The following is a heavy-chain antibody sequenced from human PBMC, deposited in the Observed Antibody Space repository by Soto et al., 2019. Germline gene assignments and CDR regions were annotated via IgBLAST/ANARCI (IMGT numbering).Heavy chain of an antibody. CDR1: GYTFTGYY. V-gene: IGHV1-2*02. Sequence: QVQMVQSGAEVKKPGASVKVSCKASGYTFTGYYIHWVLQAPGQGLEWMGWINPNSGGTNYAQKFQGRVTMTRDTSISTAYMELSRLRSDDTAVYYCARDPNRAGAAAGIGRNWFDPWGQGTLVTVSS. CDR3: ARDPNRAGAAAGIGRNWFDP. D-gene: IGHD6-13*01. J-gene: IGHJ5*02. CDR2: INPNSGGT.